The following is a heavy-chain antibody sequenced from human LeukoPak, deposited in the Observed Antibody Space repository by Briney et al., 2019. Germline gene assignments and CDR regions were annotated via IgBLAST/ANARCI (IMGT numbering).Heavy chain of an antibody. D-gene: IGHD4/OR15-4a*01. CDR2: IYTSGSS. J-gene: IGHJ4*02. CDR3: ARGHYGGHYYFDY. CDR1: GDSVSSYY. Sequence: SETLSLTCTVSGDSVSSYYWSWIRQAAGKGLEWIGRIYTSGSSNYSPSLKSRVTMSVDTSKNQFSLKLRSVTAADTAVSYCARGHYGGHYYFDYWGQGTLVTVSS. V-gene: IGHV4-4*07.